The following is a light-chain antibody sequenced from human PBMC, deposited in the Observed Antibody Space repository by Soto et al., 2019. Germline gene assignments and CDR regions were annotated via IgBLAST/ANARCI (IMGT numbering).Light chain of an antibody. V-gene: IGLV2-14*01. J-gene: IGLJ1*01. CDR1: SSDVGGYNY. CDR3: SSYTSSSPYV. Sequence: VLTQPASVSGSPGQSITISCTGTSSDVGGYNYVSWYQQHPGKAPKLMIYEVSNQPSGVSNRFSGSKSGNTASLTISGLQAEDEADYYCSSYTSSSPYVFGTGTKVTAL. CDR2: EVS.